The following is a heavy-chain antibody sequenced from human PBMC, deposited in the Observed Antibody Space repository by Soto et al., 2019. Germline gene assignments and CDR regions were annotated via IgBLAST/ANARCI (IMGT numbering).Heavy chain of an antibody. V-gene: IGHV3-23*01. J-gene: IGHJ3*02. CDR3: ARPNVRDGYTDDAFDI. Sequence: EVQLLESGGGLVQPGGSLRLSCAASGFTFSSYAMSWVRQAPGKGLEWVSAISGSGGSTYYADSVKGRFTISRDNSKNTLYLQMNSLRAEDTAVYYCARPNVRDGYTDDAFDIWGQGTMVTVSS. D-gene: IGHD5-12*01. CDR1: GFTFSSYA. CDR2: ISGSGGST.